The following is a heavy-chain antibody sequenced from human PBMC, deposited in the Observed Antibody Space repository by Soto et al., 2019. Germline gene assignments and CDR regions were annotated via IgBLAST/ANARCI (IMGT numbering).Heavy chain of an antibody. CDR2: IKEDGSEK. CDR3: ANYYGDYAGGEFFQH. V-gene: IGHV3-7*03. J-gene: IGHJ1*01. D-gene: IGHD4-17*01. Sequence: EVQLVESGGGLVQPGGSLRLSCADSGFILRNYWMSWVRQAPGMGLQWVASIKEDGSEKYYVDPVKGRFTISRDNSKNTLYLQMNSLRAEDTAVYYCANYYGDYAGGEFFQHWGQGTLVTVSS. CDR1: GFILRNYW.